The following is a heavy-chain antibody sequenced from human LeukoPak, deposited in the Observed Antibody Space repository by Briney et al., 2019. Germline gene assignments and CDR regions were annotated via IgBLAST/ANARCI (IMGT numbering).Heavy chain of an antibody. V-gene: IGHV3-21*01. CDR2: ISGSSIYI. J-gene: IGHJ4*02. CDR1: GFTFSTYS. Sequence: GGSLRLSCAASGFTFSTYSMNWVRQAPGKGLEWVSSISGSSIYIYYADSVKGRFTISRGNAKNSLYLQMNSLRAEDTAVYYCGRVIAGAIDYWGQGTLVTVSS. CDR3: GRVIAGAIDY. D-gene: IGHD6-13*01.